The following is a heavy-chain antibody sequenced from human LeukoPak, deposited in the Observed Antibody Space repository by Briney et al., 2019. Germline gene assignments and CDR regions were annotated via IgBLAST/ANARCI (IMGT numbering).Heavy chain of an antibody. CDR1: GFTFDDYA. J-gene: IGHJ4*02. V-gene: IGHV3-9*01. CDR2: ISWNSGSI. Sequence: GGSLRLYCAASGFTFDDYAMHWVRQAPGKGLEWVSGISWNSGSIGYADSVKGRFTISRDNAKNSLYLQMNSLRAEDTALYYCAKGPSLWFGELLYWGQGTLVTVSS. D-gene: IGHD3-10*01. CDR3: AKGPSLWFGELLY.